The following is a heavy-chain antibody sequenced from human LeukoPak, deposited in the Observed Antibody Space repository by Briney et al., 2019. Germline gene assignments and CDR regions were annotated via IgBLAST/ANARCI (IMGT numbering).Heavy chain of an antibody. CDR1: GFSFSSYG. V-gene: IGHV3-23*01. CDR2: IGGADGST. J-gene: IGHJ3*01. Sequence: PGGSLRLSCAACGFSFSSYGMSWVRQAPGKGLEWVSAIGGADGSTWYPDSVKGRFTISRDNSKNTVYLQMNRLRAEDTAVYYCAKDCRWPNDAFDLWGQGTMVTVSS. D-gene: IGHD6-13*01. CDR3: AKDCRWPNDAFDL.